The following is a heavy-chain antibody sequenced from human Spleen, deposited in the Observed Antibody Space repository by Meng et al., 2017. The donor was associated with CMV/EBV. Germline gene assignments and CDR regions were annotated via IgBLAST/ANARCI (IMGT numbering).Heavy chain of an antibody. CDR2: IYYSGST. CDR3: ARVGPLFPLYYYGMDV. J-gene: IGHJ6*02. CDR1: GGSISNSSYY. D-gene: IGHD2-21*01. Sequence: SETLSLTCTVSGGSISNSSYYWGWIRQPPGKGLEWIGSIYYSGSTYYNPSLKSRVTITVDTSKNQFSLKLSSVTAADTSVYYCARVGPLFPLYYYGMDVWGQGTTVTVSS. V-gene: IGHV4-39*07.